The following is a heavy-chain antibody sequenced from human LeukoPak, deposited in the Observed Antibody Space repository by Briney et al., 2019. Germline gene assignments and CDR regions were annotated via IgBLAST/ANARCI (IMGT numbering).Heavy chain of an antibody. CDR3: ERGASWQGNAFHI. Sequence: ESGGSLSLSCAASGFNFSSYLMHWVRQVPGKGLVWVSRINSDGSTTIYADSVKGRFTISRDNAKNTLYLQMNSLSAEDTAVYYCERGASWQGNAFHIWGQGTMVTVSS. J-gene: IGHJ3*02. D-gene: IGHD3-10*01. CDR1: GFNFSSYL. V-gene: IGHV3-74*01. CDR2: INSDGSTT.